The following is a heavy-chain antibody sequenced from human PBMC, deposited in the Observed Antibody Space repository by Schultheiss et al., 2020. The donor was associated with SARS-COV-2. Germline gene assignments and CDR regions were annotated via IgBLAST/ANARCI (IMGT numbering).Heavy chain of an antibody. CDR1: GLIFSSYS. Sequence: GGSLRLSCAASGLIFSSYSMNWVRQAPGKGLEWVAVMWYDGSNKYYADSVKGRFTISRDNSKNTLYLQMNSLRAEDTAVYYCARVGGRGGDYYYYYGMDVWGQGTTVTVSS. CDR2: MWYDGSNK. V-gene: IGHV3-33*08. CDR3: ARVGGRGGDYYYYYGMDV. J-gene: IGHJ6*02. D-gene: IGHD3-10*01.